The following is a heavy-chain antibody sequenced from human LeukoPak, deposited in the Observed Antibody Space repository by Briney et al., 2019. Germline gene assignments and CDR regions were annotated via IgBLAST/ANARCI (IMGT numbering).Heavy chain of an antibody. V-gene: IGHV4-59*08. J-gene: IGHJ3*02. CDR3: ARSLAGRSGFDAFDI. Sequence: ETLSLTCTVSGGSISSYYWSWIRQPPGKGLEWIGYIDYSGSTNYNPSLKSRVTISVDTSKNHFSLKLSSVTAADTAVYYCARSLAGRSGFDAFDIWGQGTMVTVSS. D-gene: IGHD5-12*01. CDR2: IDYSGST. CDR1: GGSISSYY.